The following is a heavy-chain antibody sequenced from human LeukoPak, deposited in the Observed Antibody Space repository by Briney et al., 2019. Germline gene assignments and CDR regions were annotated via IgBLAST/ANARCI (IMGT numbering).Heavy chain of an antibody. CDR1: GGTFSSYA. CDR2: IIPIFGTA. J-gene: IGHJ6*04. D-gene: IGHD3-10*01. V-gene: IGHV1-69*13. Sequence: ASVKVSCKASGGTFSSYAISWVRQAPGQGLEWMGGIIPIFGTANYAQKFQDRVTITADESTSTAYMELSSLRSEDTAVYYCAENYYYGSGSYYKGNYYYYGMDVWGKGTTVTVSS. CDR3: AENYYYGSGSYYKGNYYYYGMDV.